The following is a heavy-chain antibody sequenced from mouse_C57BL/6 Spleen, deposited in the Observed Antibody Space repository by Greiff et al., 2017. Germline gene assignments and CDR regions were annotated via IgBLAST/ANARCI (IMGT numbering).Heavy chain of an antibody. CDR2: ISSGSSTI. Sequence: EVHLVESGGGLVKPGGSLKLSCAASGFTFSDYGMHWVRQAPEKGLEWVAYISSGSSTIYYADTVKGRFTISRDNAKNTLFLQMTSLRSEDTAMYYCARSRDDGYSRVDYWDQGTTLTVSS. J-gene: IGHJ2*01. CDR3: ARSRDDGYSRVDY. CDR1: GFTFSDYG. V-gene: IGHV5-17*01. D-gene: IGHD2-3*01.